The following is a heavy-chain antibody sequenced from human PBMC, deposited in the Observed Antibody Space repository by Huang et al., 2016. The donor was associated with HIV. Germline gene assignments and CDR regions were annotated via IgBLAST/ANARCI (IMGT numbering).Heavy chain of an antibody. J-gene: IGHJ4*02. CDR1: GYTLTELS. CDR2: VDPEDGET. CDR3: ATVYRRFRNHDSGDYYFDY. D-gene: IGHD3-22*01. Sequence: QVQLVQSGAEVKKPGASVKVSCKVSGYTLTELSMHWVRQSHGKGREWKGGVDPEDGETIYAQKFQGRVTMTEDTSTDTAYMELSSLRSEDTAVYYCATVYRRFRNHDSGDYYFDYWDQGTLVTVSS. V-gene: IGHV1-24*01.